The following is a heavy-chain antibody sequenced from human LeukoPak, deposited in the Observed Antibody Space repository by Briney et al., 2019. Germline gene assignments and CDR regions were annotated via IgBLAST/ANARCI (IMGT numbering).Heavy chain of an antibody. CDR1: GFTFSSYA. D-gene: IGHD6-25*01. J-gene: IGHJ3*02. Sequence: GGSLRLSCAASGFTFSSYAMHWVRQAPGKGLEWVAVIWYDGSNKYYADSVKGRFTISRDNSKNTLYLQMNSLRAEDTAVYYCARENGYWAFDIWGQGTMVTVSS. CDR2: IWYDGSNK. CDR3: ARENGYWAFDI. V-gene: IGHV3-33*08.